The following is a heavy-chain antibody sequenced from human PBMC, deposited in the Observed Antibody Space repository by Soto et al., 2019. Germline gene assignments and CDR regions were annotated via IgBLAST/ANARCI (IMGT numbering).Heavy chain of an antibody. J-gene: IGHJ5*02. CDR1: GFTFDDYA. V-gene: IGHV3-9*01. CDR2: ISWNSGSI. Sequence: GGSLRLSCAASGFTFDDYAMHWVRQAPGKGLEWVSGISWNSGSIGYADSVKGRFTISRDNAKNSLYLQMNSLRAEDTALYYCAKDLSSSWYTGDNWFDPWGQGTLVTVSS. CDR3: AKDLSSSWYTGDNWFDP. D-gene: IGHD6-13*01.